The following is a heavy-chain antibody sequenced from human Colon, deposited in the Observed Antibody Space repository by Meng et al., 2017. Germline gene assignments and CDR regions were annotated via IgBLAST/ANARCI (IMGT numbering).Heavy chain of an antibody. CDR3: ASRGFSYGYVSF. D-gene: IGHD5-18*01. V-gene: IGHV4-4*02. J-gene: IGHJ4*02. CDR2: IYHSGNT. Sequence: QMLLQVAGPGPVKPSGTLPLTCAVSGASLSNSNGCSWVRQPTGKGLEWIGDIYHSGNTNYNPSLKSRVTISVDKSKNQFSLKVSSVTAADTAVSYCASRGFSYGYVSFWGQGTLVTVSS. CDR1: GASLSNSNG.